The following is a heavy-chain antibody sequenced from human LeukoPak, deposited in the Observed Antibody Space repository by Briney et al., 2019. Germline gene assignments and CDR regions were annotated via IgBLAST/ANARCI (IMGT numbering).Heavy chain of an antibody. D-gene: IGHD2-15*01. Sequence: GGSLRLSCAVSGFTFSRAWMSWVRQAPGKGLEWVSGITGSGGSTYYAASVRGRFTISRDTSRSTLYLQMNSLRAEDAAVYYCAKAPVTSCRGAFCYPFDYWGQGTLVTVSS. J-gene: IGHJ4*02. V-gene: IGHV3-23*01. CDR2: ITGSGGST. CDR1: GFTFSRAW. CDR3: AKAPVTSCRGAFCYPFDY.